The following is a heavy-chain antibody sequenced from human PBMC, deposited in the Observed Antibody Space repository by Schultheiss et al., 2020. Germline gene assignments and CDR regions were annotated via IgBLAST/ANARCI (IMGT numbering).Heavy chain of an antibody. CDR3: ARGFIGDFWSGSLRYYFDY. V-gene: IGHV1-2*02. Sequence: ASVKVSCKASGYTFTGYYMHWVRQAPGQGLEWMGWINPDTGTTRYAQKFQGRVTITRNTSISTAYMELSSLRSEDTAVYYCARGFIGDFWSGSLRYYFDYWGQGTLVTVSS. CDR2: INPDTGTT. CDR1: GYTFTGYY. J-gene: IGHJ4*02. D-gene: IGHD3-3*01.